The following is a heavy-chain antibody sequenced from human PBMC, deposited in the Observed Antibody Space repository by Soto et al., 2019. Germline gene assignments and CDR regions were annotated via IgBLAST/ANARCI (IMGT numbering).Heavy chain of an antibody. J-gene: IGHJ4*02. Sequence: ASVKGSCKASGYTFTGDGISWVRQAPGQGLEWMGWISAYNGNTNYAQKLQGRVTMTTDTSTSTAYMELRSLRSDDTAVYYCARGIAAAGTDEGLFDYWGQGTLVTVSS. CDR1: GYTFTGDG. D-gene: IGHD6-13*01. V-gene: IGHV1-18*01. CDR2: ISAYNGNT. CDR3: ARGIAAAGTDEGLFDY.